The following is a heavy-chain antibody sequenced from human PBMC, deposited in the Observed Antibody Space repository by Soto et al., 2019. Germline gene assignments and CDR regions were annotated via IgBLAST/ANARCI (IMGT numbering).Heavy chain of an antibody. V-gene: IGHV1-69*12. J-gene: IGHJ2*01. CDR2: IIPIFGTA. D-gene: IGHD6-6*01. Sequence: QVQLVQSGAEVKKPGSSVKVSCKASGGTFSSYAISWVRQAPGQGLEWMGGIIPIFGTANYAQKFQGRGTITADESTSTAYMELSSLRAEDTAVYYCARGVFHGSSRLRNPCYFDLWGRGTMVTVSS. CDR3: ARGVFHGSSRLRNPCYFDL. CDR1: GGTFSSYA.